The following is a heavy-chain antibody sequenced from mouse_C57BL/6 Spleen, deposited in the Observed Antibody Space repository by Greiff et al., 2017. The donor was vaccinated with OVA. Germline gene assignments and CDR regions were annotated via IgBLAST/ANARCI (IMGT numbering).Heavy chain of an antibody. CDR3: ASKRFENWDVDY. J-gene: IGHJ2*01. V-gene: IGHV1-26*01. CDR1: GYTFTDYY. D-gene: IGHD4-1*01. Sequence: EVQLQQSGPELVKPGASVKISCKASGYTFTDYYMNWVKQSHGKSLEWIGDINPNNGGTSYNQKFKGKATLTVDKSSSTAYMELRSLTSEDSAVYYCASKRFENWDVDYWGQGTTLTVSS. CDR2: INPNNGGT.